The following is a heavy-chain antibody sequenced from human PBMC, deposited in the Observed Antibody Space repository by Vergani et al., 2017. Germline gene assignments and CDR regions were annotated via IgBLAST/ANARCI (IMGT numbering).Heavy chain of an antibody. Sequence: EVQLVQSGAEVKKPGESLKISCKGSGYSFTSYWIGWVRPMPGKGLEWMGIIYPGDSDTRYSPSFQGQVTISAEKSISTAYLQWSSLKASDTAMYYCARRIEQWLVMGSYYMDVWGKGTTVTVSS. CDR3: ARRIEQWLVMGSYYMDV. D-gene: IGHD6-19*01. J-gene: IGHJ6*03. CDR1: GYSFTSYW. CDR2: IYPGDSDT. V-gene: IGHV5-51*01.